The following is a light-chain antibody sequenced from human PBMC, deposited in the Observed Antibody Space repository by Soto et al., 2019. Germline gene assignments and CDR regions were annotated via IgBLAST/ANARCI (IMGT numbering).Light chain of an antibody. CDR2: DVR. CDR3: CSYAGTYTLWV. CDR1: SSDVGGYNF. Sequence: QSVLTQPRSVSVSPGQSVTISCTGTSSDVGGYNFVSWYQQYPGKAPKLIIYDVRKRPSGVPDRFSGSKSGNAASLTISGLQAEDEADYYCCSYAGTYTLWVFGGGTKVTVL. J-gene: IGLJ3*02. V-gene: IGLV2-11*01.